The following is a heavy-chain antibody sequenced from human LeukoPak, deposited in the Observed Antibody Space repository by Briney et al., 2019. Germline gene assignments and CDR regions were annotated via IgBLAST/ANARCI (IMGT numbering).Heavy chain of an antibody. J-gene: IGHJ6*03. CDR3: ARGELYYYYYMDV. CDR1: GFTFSSYG. Sequence: GGSLRLSCAASGFTFSSYGMHWVRQAPGKGLEWVAVISYDGSNKYYADSVKGRFTISRDNSKNTLYLQMNSLRAEDTAVYYCARGELYYYYYMDVWGKGTTVTVSS. D-gene: IGHD1-7*01. V-gene: IGHV3-30*03. CDR2: ISYDGSNK.